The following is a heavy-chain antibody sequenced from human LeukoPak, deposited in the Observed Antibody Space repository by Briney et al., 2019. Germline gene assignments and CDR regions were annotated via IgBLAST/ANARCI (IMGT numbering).Heavy chain of an antibody. CDR3: ARAEGGMMISSSIVYYYYMDV. Sequence: ASVKVSCKASGYTFTNYDINWVRQATGQGLEWMGWMNPNSGNTGYAQKFQGRVTITRNTSISTAYMELSSLRSEDTAVYYCARAEGGMMISSSIVYYYYMDVWGKGTTVTVSS. V-gene: IGHV1-8*03. CDR2: MNPNSGNT. CDR1: GYTFTNYD. J-gene: IGHJ6*03. D-gene: IGHD3-16*01.